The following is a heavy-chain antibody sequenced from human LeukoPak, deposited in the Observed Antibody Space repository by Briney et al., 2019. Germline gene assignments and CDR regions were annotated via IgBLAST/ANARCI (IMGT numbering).Heavy chain of an antibody. V-gene: IGHV4-39*01. CDR3: ARHESRYYDFWSGYYMSWFDP. Sequence: SETLSLTCTVSGGSISSSSYYWGWIRQPPGKGLEWIGSIYYSGSTYYNPSLKSRVTISVDTSKNQFSLKLSPVTAADTAVYYCARHESRYYDFWSGYYMSWFDPWGQGTLVTVSS. CDR2: IYYSGST. D-gene: IGHD3-3*01. J-gene: IGHJ5*02. CDR1: GGSISSSSYY.